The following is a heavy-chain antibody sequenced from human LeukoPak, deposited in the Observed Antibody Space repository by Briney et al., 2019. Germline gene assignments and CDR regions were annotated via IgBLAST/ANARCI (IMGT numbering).Heavy chain of an antibody. V-gene: IGHV3-30*02. J-gene: IGHJ5*02. Sequence: GGSLRLSCAASGFTFSSYGMPWVRQAPGKGLEWVAFIRYDGSNKYYADSVKGRFTISRDNSKNTLYLQMNSLRAEDTAVYYCANIPVVPAAMVPWGQGTLVTVSS. CDR1: GFTFSSYG. D-gene: IGHD2-2*01. CDR3: ANIPVVPAAMVP. CDR2: IRYDGSNK.